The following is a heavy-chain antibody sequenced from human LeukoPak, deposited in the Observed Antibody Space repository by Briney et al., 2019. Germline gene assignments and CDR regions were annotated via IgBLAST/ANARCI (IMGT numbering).Heavy chain of an antibody. CDR3: ARIQKYSSSSGWFDP. CDR1: GYTFTGYY. J-gene: IGHJ5*02. CDR2: INPNSGGT. Sequence: ASVKVPCNASGYTFTGYYMHWVRQAPGQGLEGMRLINPNSGGTNYAQKFQGRVTMTRDTSISTAYMELSRLRSDDTAVYYCARIQKYSSSSGWFDPWGQGTLVTVSS. V-gene: IGHV1-2*02. D-gene: IGHD6-6*01.